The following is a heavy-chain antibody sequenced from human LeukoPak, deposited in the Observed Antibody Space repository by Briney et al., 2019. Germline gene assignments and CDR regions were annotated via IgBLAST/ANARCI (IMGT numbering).Heavy chain of an antibody. Sequence: GGSLRLSCAASGFTFSNAWMSWVRQAPGKGLEWVGRIKSKTDGGTADYAAPVKGRFTISRENSKNTLHLQMNSLRAEDTAVYYCAKDHYYYGSGIYFMHYFDYWGQGTLVTVSP. CDR3: AKDHYYYGSGIYFMHYFDY. V-gene: IGHV3-15*01. CDR1: GFTFSNAW. D-gene: IGHD3-10*01. J-gene: IGHJ4*02. CDR2: IKSKTDGGTA.